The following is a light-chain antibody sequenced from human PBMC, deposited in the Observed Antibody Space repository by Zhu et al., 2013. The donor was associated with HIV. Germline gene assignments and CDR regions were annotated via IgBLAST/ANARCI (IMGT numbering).Light chain of an antibody. Sequence: EIVLTQSPGTLSLSPGERATLSCRASQSVSSSYLAWYQQKPGQAPRLLIYGASSRATGIPDRFSGGGSGTDFTLTISRLEPEDFAVYYCQQHSNWPWTFGQGTKVEI. CDR2: GAS. CDR1: QSVSSSY. V-gene: IGKV3D-20*02. J-gene: IGKJ1*01. CDR3: QQHSNWPWT.